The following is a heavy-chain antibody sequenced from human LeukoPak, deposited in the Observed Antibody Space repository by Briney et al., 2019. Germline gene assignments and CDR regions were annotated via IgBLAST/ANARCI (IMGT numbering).Heavy chain of an antibody. J-gene: IGHJ4*02. CDR1: GFTFSSYG. D-gene: IGHD2-2*01. CDR2: IWYGGSNK. V-gene: IGHV3-30*02. CDR3: AKGDCSSTSCFIDY. Sequence: GGSLRLSCAASGFTFSSYGMHWVRRAPGKGLEWVAVIWYGGSNKYYADSVKGRFTISRDNSKNTLYLQMNSLRAEDTAVYYCAKGDCSSTSCFIDYWGQGTLVTVSS.